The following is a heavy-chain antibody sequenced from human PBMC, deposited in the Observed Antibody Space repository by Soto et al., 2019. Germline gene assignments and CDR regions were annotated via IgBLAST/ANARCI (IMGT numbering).Heavy chain of an antibody. Sequence: KVCCKSSGCTLSSNAIIWVRHAPGQGLEWMGAIIPMFAIVNNAEKFQGRVTITADESTSTAYMELSSLRSDDTAVYYCARGITNFGVSTMDVWGQRTTVTVSS. D-gene: IGHD3-3*01. CDR2: IIPMFAIV. J-gene: IGHJ6*02. V-gene: IGHV1-69*01. CDR1: GCTLSSNA. CDR3: ARGITNFGVSTMDV.